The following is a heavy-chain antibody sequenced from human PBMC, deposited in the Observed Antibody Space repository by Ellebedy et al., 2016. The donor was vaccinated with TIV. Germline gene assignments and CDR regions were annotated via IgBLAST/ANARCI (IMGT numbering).Heavy chain of an antibody. CDR2: ISNTGSRT. J-gene: IGHJ4*02. CDR3: AKGRGGGSGSSAPRYYFDY. V-gene: IGHV3-23*01. D-gene: IGHD2-2*01. CDR1: GFTFSSYA. Sequence: PGGSLRLSCAASGFTFSSYAMSWVRQAPGKGLEWVSTISNTGSRTYYADSVEGRFIISRDNSKKTLYLQMNSLRAEDTAVYYCAKGRGGGSGSSAPRYYFDYWGLGTLVTVSS.